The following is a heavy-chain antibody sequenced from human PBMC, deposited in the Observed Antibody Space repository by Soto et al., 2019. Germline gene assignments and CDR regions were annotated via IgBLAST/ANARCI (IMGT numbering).Heavy chain of an antibody. Sequence: GPTLVNPTQTLTLTCTFSGFSLSSTRMAVGWIRQPPGKALEWLALIYWDDDKRYSPFLKSRLTITKDTSKNQVVLTMSNMDPVDTARYYCAHIVVAGLGYYFDYWGQRTLVTVSS. V-gene: IGHV2-5*02. J-gene: IGHJ4*02. D-gene: IGHD6-19*01. CDR2: IYWDDDK. CDR3: AHIVVAGLGYYFDY. CDR1: GFSLSSTRMA.